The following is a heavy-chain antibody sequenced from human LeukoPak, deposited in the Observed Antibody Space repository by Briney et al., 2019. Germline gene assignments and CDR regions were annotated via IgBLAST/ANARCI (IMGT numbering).Heavy chain of an antibody. CDR2: ISYDGSNK. CDR1: GFTFSSYG. Sequence: GGSLRLSCAASGFTFSSYGMHWVRQAPGKGLGWVAVISYDGSNKYYADSVKGRFTISRDNSKNTLYLQMNSLRAEDTAVYYCAKDSMVDTAMVLGDWGQGTLVTVSS. V-gene: IGHV3-30*18. D-gene: IGHD5-18*01. J-gene: IGHJ4*02. CDR3: AKDSMVDTAMVLGD.